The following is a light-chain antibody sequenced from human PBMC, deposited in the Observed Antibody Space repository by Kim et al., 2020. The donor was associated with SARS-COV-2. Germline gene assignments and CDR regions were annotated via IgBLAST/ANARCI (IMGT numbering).Light chain of an antibody. Sequence: EIVLTQSPGTLSLSPGERATLSCRASQSVSNSFLAWYQQKPGQAPRLLIYGASSRATGIPDRFSGSGSGTDFTLTISRLEPEDVAVYYCQQHDNSRTFGQGTKVDIK. CDR3: QQHDNSRT. V-gene: IGKV3-20*01. J-gene: IGKJ1*01. CDR1: QSVSNSF. CDR2: GAS.